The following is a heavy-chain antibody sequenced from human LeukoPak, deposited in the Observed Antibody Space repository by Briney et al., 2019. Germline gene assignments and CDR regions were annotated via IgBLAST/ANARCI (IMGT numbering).Heavy chain of an antibody. V-gene: IGHV1-46*01. CDR3: AREEGWSGSYNWFAP. Sequence: SGKVSCKASGYTFARYYIHFVRQAPGHGLEWMGIINPSGGSTSYAQKFKGTVTMTTETPTRPAYTELSRLRSVCTARYYCAREEGWSGSYNWFAPWGQGTLVTVSS. CDR1: GYTFARYY. CDR2: INPSGGST. J-gene: IGHJ5*02. D-gene: IGHD6-19*01.